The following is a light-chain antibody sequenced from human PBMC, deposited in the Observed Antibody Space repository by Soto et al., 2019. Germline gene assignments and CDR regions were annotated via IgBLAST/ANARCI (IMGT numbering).Light chain of an antibody. V-gene: IGKV3-20*01. Sequence: EIVLTQSPGTLSLSPGEGATLSCRATQSVSSSSVAWYQQKPGQAPRLLIYGASSRATGTPDRFSGSGSGTDFTLTINRLEPEDFAVYYCQQYGSSPGTFGQGTKVEIK. CDR1: QSVSSSS. CDR3: QQYGSSPGT. J-gene: IGKJ1*01. CDR2: GAS.